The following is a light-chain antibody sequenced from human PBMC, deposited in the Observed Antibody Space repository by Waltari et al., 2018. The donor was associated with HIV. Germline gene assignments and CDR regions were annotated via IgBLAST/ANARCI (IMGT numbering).Light chain of an antibody. J-gene: IGLJ3*02. Sequence: QSVLTQPPSVSGAPGQRVTISCTGSSSNLGAGFDAHWYQQLPGTAPKLLIYGNSNRPSGTPDRFSGSKSGTSATLGITGLQTGDEADYYCGTWDSSLSAVFGGGTKLTVL. CDR3: GTWDSSLSAV. CDR2: GNS. CDR1: SSNLGAGFD. V-gene: IGLV1-40*01.